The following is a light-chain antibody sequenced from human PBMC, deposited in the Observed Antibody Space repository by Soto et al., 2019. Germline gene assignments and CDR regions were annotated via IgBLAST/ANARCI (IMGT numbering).Light chain of an antibody. J-gene: IGKJ4*01. V-gene: IGKV2-40*01. CDR1: QGLLDSGDGNIY. CDR2: TLS. Sequence: DIVMAQTPLSLPVTPGVPASISCRSSQGLLDSGDGNIYLDWYLQKPGQSPQLLLYTLSYRASGVPDRYSSSGSGTDFTLKISSVEAEGVGVYYCLQRIEFPLTVGGGTKVEL. CDR3: LQRIEFPLT.